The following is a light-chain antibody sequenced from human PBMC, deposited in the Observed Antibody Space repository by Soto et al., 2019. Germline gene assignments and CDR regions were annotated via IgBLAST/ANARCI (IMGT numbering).Light chain of an antibody. V-gene: IGKV3-15*01. CDR3: QQYNNWPPIT. J-gene: IGKJ5*01. CDR2: DAS. Sequence: EIVMTQSPATLSLSPGERATLSCRASQGVSSYLAWYQQKPGQAPRLLIYDASNRATGIPARFSGSGSGTEFTLTISSLQSEDFAVYYCQQYNNWPPITFGQGTRLEI. CDR1: QGVSSY.